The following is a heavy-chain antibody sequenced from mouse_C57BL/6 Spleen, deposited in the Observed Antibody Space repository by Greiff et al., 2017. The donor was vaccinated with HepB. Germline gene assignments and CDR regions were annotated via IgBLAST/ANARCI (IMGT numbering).Heavy chain of an antibody. D-gene: IGHD1-1*01. CDR2: IRSKSSNYAT. V-gene: IGHV10-3*01. CDR1: GFTFNTYA. CDR3: VRGGTTEGNFDY. Sequence: EVQRVESGGGLVQPKGSLKLSCAASGFTFNTYAMHWVRQAPGKGLEWVARIRSKSSNYATYYADSVKDRFTISRDDSQSMLYLQMNNLKTEDTAMYYCVRGGTTEGNFDYWGQGTTLTVSS. J-gene: IGHJ2*01.